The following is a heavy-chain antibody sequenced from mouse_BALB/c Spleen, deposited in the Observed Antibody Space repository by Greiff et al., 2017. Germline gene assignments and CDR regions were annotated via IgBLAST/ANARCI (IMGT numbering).Heavy chain of an antibody. CDR2: IYPYNGGT. Sequence: EVQLQQSGPELVKPGASVKISCKASGYTFTDYNMHWVKQSHGKSLEWIGYIYPYNGGTGYNQKFKSKATLTVDNSSSTAYMELRSLTSEDSAVYYCARYGGNYEHYWGQGTTLTVSS. D-gene: IGHD2-1*01. V-gene: IGHV1S29*02. CDR3: ARYGGNYEHY. CDR1: GYTFTDYN. J-gene: IGHJ2*01.